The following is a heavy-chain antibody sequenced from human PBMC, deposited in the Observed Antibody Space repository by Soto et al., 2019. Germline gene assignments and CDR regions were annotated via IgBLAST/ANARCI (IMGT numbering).Heavy chain of an antibody. Sequence: QVQLVESGGGVVQPGRSLRLSCAASGFTFSSYTMHWVRQAPVKGLEWVTVISYDGSNHYYADSVKGRFTISRDNSKNTLYLKMNSLRAEDTAVYYCATAKSSSWHNFDCWGQGTLVTVSS. CDR3: ATAKSSSWHNFDC. V-gene: IGHV3-30-3*01. J-gene: IGHJ4*02. D-gene: IGHD6-13*01. CDR1: GFTFSSYT. CDR2: ISYDGSNH.